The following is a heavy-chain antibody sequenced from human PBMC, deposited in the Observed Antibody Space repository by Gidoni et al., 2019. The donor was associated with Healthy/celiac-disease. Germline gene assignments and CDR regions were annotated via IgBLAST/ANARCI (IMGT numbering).Heavy chain of an antibody. J-gene: IGHJ3*02. D-gene: IGHD4-17*01. CDR3: ARDLGSDYGDALDI. Sequence: LEWIGYIYYSGSTYYNPSLKSRVTISVDTSKNQFSLKLSSVTAADTAVYYCARDLGSDYGDALDIWGQGTMVTVSS. V-gene: IGHV4-31*02. CDR2: IYYSGST.